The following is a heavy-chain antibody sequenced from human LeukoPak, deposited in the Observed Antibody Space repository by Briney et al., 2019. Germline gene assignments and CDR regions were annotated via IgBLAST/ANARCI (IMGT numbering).Heavy chain of an antibody. CDR3: ARGLEAAAGTADY. CDR2: INHSGST. Sequence: SETLSLSWAVYGGSFSGYYWSWIRQPPGKGLEWIGEINHSGSTNYNPSLKSRVTISVDTSKNQFSLKLSSVTAADTAVYYCARGLEAAAGTADYWGQGTLVTVSS. J-gene: IGHJ4*02. V-gene: IGHV4-34*01. D-gene: IGHD6-13*01. CDR1: GGSFSGYY.